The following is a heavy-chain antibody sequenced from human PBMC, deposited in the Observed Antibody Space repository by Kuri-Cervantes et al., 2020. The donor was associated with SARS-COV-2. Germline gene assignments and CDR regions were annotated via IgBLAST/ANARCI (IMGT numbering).Heavy chain of an antibody. CDR3: ASGLGYCSSTSCYDMRFDP. CDR1: GGSISSSSYY. V-gene: IGHV4-39*01. D-gene: IGHD2-2*01. CDR2: MYYSGST. J-gene: IGHJ5*02. Sequence: SETLSLTGTVSGGSISSSSYYWGWIRQPPGKGLEWIGSMYYSGSTYYNPSLKSLVTISVDTSKNQFSLKLSSVTAADTAVYYCASGLGYCSSTSCYDMRFDPWGQGTLVTVSS.